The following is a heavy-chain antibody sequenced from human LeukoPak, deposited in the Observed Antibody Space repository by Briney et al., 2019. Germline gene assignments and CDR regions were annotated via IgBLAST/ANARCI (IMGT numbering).Heavy chain of an antibody. V-gene: IGHV5-51*01. CDR3: ARHNSSGGTGFDH. CDR2: IYPGDSDT. CDR1: GYSFTSYW. J-gene: IGHJ4*02. D-gene: IGHD6-19*01. Sequence: GESLKISCKGSGYSFTSYWIGRVRQMPGKGLEWMGIIYPGDSDTRYSPSFQGQVTISADKSISTAYLQWSSLKASDTAMYYCARHNSSGGTGFDHWGQGTLVTVSS.